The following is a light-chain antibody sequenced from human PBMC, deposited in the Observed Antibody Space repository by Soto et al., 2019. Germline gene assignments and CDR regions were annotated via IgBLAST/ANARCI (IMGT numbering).Light chain of an antibody. CDR1: QSISSW. Sequence: DIQMTQSPSTLSASVGDRVTITCRASQSISSWLAWYQQKPGKAPKLLIYAASSLQSGVPSRFSGSGNRTDFRRTMRSLQSEDVASELCQESDSTPPHAVGPGTQVEIK. CDR2: AAS. V-gene: IGKV1-39*01. CDR3: QESDSTPPHA. J-gene: IGKJ3*01.